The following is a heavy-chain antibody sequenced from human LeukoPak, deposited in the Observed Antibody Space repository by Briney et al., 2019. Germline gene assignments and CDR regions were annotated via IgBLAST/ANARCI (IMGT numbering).Heavy chain of an antibody. CDR1: GFLFSSFE. J-gene: IGHJ4*02. Sequence: GGSLRLSCAASGFLFSSFEMNWVRQAPGKGLEWVSYISISGGTIHYADSVKGRFTISRDNANKLLHLQMNSLRVEDTAVYYCAKVGSGWYVDYWGQGALVTVSS. D-gene: IGHD6-19*01. V-gene: IGHV3-48*03. CDR2: ISISGGTI. CDR3: AKVGSGWYVDY.